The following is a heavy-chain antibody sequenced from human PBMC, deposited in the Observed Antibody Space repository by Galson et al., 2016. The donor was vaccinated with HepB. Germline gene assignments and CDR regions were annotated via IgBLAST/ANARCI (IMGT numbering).Heavy chain of an antibody. Sequence: TLSLTCTVSGGSISRGGYYWSWIRQHPGKGLEWIGYIYYSGSTNYNPSLKSRVTISVNTSKNQFSLKLSSVTAADTAVYYCARDDSRLLSFGELSMWGQGTLVTVSS. CDR3: ARDDSRLLSFGELSM. D-gene: IGHD3-10*01. CDR1: GGSISRGGYY. V-gene: IGHV4-31*03. J-gene: IGHJ4*02. CDR2: IYYSGST.